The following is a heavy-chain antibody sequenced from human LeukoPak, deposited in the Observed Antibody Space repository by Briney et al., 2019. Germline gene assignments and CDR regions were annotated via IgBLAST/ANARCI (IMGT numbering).Heavy chain of an antibody. Sequence: GGSLRLSCAASGFTFSSYWMHWVRQAPGKGLEWVSSITSTTTYTYYADSVKGRFTISRDNAKNSLFLQMNSLRAEDTAVYYCVRCTFVLHKRCSAFDVWGQGTMVTVSA. CDR3: VRCTFVLHKRCSAFDV. V-gene: IGHV3-21*01. J-gene: IGHJ3*01. CDR1: GFTFSSYW. D-gene: IGHD1-1*01. CDR2: ITSTTTYT.